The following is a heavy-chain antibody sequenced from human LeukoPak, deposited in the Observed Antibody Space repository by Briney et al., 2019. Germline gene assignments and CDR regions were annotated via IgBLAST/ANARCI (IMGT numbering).Heavy chain of an antibody. CDR3: AKYRTTSAPPRNFDC. CDR1: GFTFSSYG. V-gene: IGHV3-7*01. Sequence: PGGSLRLSCAASGFTFSSYGMHWVRQAPGKGLEWVANIKQDGSQKFYVDSVKGRFTISRDNAKNSLYLQMNSLRAEDTAVYYCAKYRTTSAPPRNFDCWGQGNLVTVSS. J-gene: IGHJ4*02. D-gene: IGHD1-14*01. CDR2: IKQDGSQK.